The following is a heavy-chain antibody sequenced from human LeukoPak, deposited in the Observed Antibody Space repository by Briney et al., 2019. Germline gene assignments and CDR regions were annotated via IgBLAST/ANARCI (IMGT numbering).Heavy chain of an antibody. J-gene: IGHJ4*02. CDR3: AKDLLAARPSVQYFDY. CDR2: IRYDGSNK. V-gene: IGHV3-30*02. D-gene: IGHD6-6*01. CDR1: GFTLSSYG. Sequence: GGSLRLSCAASGFTLSSYGMHWVRQAPGKGLEWVAFIRYDGSNKYYADSVKGRFTISRDNSKNTLYLQMNSLRAEDTAVYYCAKDLLAARPSVQYFDYWGQGTLVTVSS.